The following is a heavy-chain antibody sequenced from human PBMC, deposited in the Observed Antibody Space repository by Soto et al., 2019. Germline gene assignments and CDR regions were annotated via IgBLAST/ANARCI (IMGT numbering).Heavy chain of an antibody. CDR2: ISAYNGNT. V-gene: IGHV1-18*01. Sequence: GASVKVSCKASGYTFTSYGISWVRQAPGQGLEWMGWISAYNGNTNYAQKLQGRVTMTTDTSTSTAYMEMRSLRYDDTAVYYCARDAIVVVPAAITNWFDHWGQGNLVTLS. CDR3: ARDAIVVVPAAITNWFDH. J-gene: IGHJ5*02. CDR1: GYTFTSYG. D-gene: IGHD2-2*01.